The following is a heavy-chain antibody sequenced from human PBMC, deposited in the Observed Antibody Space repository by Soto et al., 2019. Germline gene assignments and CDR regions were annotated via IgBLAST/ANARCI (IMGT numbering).Heavy chain of an antibody. Sequence: QVQLVESGGGVVQPGRSLRLSCAASGFTFSSYAMHWVRQAPGKGLEWVAVISYDGSNKYYADSVKGRFTISRDNSKNTLYLKMNSLRAEDTAVYYCARDGTYDSSGYYLGNFDYWGQGTLVTVSS. D-gene: IGHD3-22*01. CDR1: GFTFSSYA. V-gene: IGHV3-30-3*01. J-gene: IGHJ4*02. CDR3: ARDGTYDSSGYYLGNFDY. CDR2: ISYDGSNK.